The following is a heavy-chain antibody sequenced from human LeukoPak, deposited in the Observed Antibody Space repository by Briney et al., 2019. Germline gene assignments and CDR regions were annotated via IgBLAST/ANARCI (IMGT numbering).Heavy chain of an antibody. J-gene: IGHJ4*02. CDR1: GFTFSSYG. CDR3: ARSLSSGYYPDY. D-gene: IGHD3-22*01. Sequence: GGSLRLSCAASGFTFSSYGMHWVRQAPGKGLEWVAVISYDGSNKYYADSVKGRFTISRDNSKNTLYLQMNSLRAEDTAVYYCARSLSSGYYPDYWGQGTLVTVSS. V-gene: IGHV3-30*19. CDR2: ISYDGSNK.